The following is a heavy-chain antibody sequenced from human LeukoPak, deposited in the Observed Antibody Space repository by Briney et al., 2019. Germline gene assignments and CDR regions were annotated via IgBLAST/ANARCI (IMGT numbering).Heavy chain of an antibody. CDR1: GFTFSSYS. CDR3: ASTRYYYESIGYNTFDY. V-gene: IGHV3-21*01. Sequence: GGSLRLSCAASGFTFSSYSMNWVRQAPGKGLEWVSSISSSSSYIYYADSVKGRFTISRDNAKNSLYLQMNSLRAEVTAVYYCASTRYYYESIGYNTFDYWGQGSLVTVSS. D-gene: IGHD3-22*01. CDR2: ISSSSSYI. J-gene: IGHJ4*02.